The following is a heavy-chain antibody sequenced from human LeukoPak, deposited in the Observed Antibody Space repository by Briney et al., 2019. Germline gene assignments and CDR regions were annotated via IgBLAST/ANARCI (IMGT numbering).Heavy chain of an antibody. CDR2: ISSSSSTI. J-gene: IGHJ6*02. D-gene: IGHD5-24*01. Sequence: GGSLRLSCAASGFTFSSYSMNCVRQAPGKGLEWVSYISSSSSTIYYADSVKGRFTISRDNAKNSLYLQMNSLRDEDTAVYYCARVSTKMGYYGMDVLGQGTTVTVSS. CDR3: ARVSTKMGYYGMDV. CDR1: GFTFSSYS. V-gene: IGHV3-48*02.